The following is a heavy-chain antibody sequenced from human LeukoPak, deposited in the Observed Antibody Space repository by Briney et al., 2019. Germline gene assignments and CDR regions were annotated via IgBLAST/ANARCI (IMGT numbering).Heavy chain of an antibody. CDR1: GGSISSYY. V-gene: IGHV4-59*01. Sequence: SETLSLTCTVSGGSISSYYWSWIRQPPRKGLEWIGYIYYSGSTNYNPSLKSRVTISVDTSKNQFSLKLSSVTAADTAVYYCARELGGNSLAFDICGEGTMVTVSS. D-gene: IGHD4-23*01. J-gene: IGHJ3*02. CDR2: IYYSGST. CDR3: ARELGGNSLAFDI.